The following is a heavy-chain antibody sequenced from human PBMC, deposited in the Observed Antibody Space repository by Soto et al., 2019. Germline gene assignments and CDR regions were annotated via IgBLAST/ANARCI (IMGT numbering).Heavy chain of an antibody. V-gene: IGHV1-69*19. CDR2: IIPIFGTA. J-gene: IGHJ5*02. CDR3: ARRSHIAAAPNWFDP. D-gene: IGHD6-13*01. CDR1: GGTFSSYA. Sequence: QVQLVQSGAEVKKPGSSVKVSCKASGGTFSSYAISWVRQAPGQGLEWMGGIIPIFGTANYAQKFQGRVTITADESTSTADMELSSLRSEDTAVYYCARRSHIAAAPNWFDPWGQGTLVTVSS.